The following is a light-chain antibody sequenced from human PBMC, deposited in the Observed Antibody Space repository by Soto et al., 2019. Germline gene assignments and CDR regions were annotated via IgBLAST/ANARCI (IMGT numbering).Light chain of an antibody. J-gene: IGKJ4*01. CDR3: QQYNNWPPLT. Sequence: EIVMTQSPATLSVSPGERATLSCRASQSVSSRLAWYQAKPGQARRLLIYGASIRATGIPVRFSGSGSGTEFTLTISSLQSEDFAVYYCQQYNNWPPLTFGGGTKVEIK. CDR2: GAS. CDR1: QSVSSR. V-gene: IGKV3-15*01.